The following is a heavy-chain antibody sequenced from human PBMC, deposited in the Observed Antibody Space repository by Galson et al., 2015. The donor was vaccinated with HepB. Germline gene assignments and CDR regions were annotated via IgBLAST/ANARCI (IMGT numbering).Heavy chain of an antibody. CDR1: GFTFSSYS. V-gene: IGHV3-21*01. Sequence: SLRLSCAASGFTFSSYSMNWVRQAPGKGLEWVSSISSSSSYIYYADSVKGRFTISRDNAKNSLYLQMNSLRAEDTAVYYCARDFGSSWYSRYGMDVWGQGTTVTVSS. CDR2: ISSSSSYI. CDR3: ARDFGSSWYSRYGMDV. D-gene: IGHD6-13*01. J-gene: IGHJ6*02.